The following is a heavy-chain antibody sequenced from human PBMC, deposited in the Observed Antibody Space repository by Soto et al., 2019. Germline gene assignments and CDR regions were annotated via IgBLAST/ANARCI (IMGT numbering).Heavy chain of an antibody. J-gene: IGHJ4*02. D-gene: IGHD3-3*01. V-gene: IGHV3-30*18. Sequence: GGSLRLSCAASGFTFSSYGMHWVRQAPGKGLEWVAVISYDGSNKYYADSVKGRFTISRDNSKNTLYLQMNSLRAEDTAVYYCAKSGEYDFWSPNFDYWGQGTLVTVSS. CDR2: ISYDGSNK. CDR1: GFTFSSYG. CDR3: AKSGEYDFWSPNFDY.